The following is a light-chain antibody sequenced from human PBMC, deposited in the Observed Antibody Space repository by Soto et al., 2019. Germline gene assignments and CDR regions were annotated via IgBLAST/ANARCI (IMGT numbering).Light chain of an antibody. V-gene: IGLV2-11*01. CDR3: CSYAGSYTVYV. CDR1: SSDVGAYNY. CDR2: DVN. J-gene: IGLJ1*01. Sequence: QSALTQPRSVSGSPGQSVTISCTGTSSDVGAYNYVSWYQQYPGKAPKLMIYDVNKRPSGVPDRFSGSKSGDTASLTISGLQGDDEADYYCCSYAGSYTVYVFGTGTKVTVL.